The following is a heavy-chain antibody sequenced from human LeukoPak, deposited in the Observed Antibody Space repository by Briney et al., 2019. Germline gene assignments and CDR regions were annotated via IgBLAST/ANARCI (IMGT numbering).Heavy chain of an antibody. J-gene: IGHJ6*04. Sequence: GGSLRLSCAASGFTFSSYEMNWVRQAPGKGLEWVSYISSSGSTIYYADSVKGRFTISRDNAKNSLYPQMNSLRAEDMAVYYCARDGVVVPAAIYNYYYGMDVWGKGTTVTVSS. CDR2: ISSSGSTI. CDR3: ARDGVVVPAAIYNYYYGMDV. D-gene: IGHD2-2*01. CDR1: GFTFSSYE. V-gene: IGHV3-48*03.